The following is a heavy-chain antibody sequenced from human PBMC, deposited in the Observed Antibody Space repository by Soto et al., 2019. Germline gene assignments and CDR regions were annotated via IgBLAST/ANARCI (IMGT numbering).Heavy chain of an antibody. CDR2: ISSSSSYI. Sequence: GGSLRLSCAASGFTFSSHSLNWVRRAPGKGLEWVSSISSSSSYINYADSVKGRFTISRDNAKNSMSLQMNSLRAEDTAVYYCARGPYSNLDYWGQGVPVTVSS. V-gene: IGHV3-21*01. CDR1: GFTFSSHS. D-gene: IGHD4-4*01. J-gene: IGHJ4*02. CDR3: ARGPYSNLDY.